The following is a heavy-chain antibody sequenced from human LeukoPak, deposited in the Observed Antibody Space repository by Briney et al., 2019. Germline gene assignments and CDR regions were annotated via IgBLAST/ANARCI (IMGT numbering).Heavy chain of an antibody. CDR3: ARVDNIVVVPAAYYYFDY. CDR2: IYWNGGST. V-gene: IGHV3-20*04. D-gene: IGHD2-2*01. J-gene: IGHJ4*02. Sequence: PGGSLRLSCAASGFTFDDYGMSWVRPAPGKGLAGVAGIYWNGGSTGYADSVKGRLTIYRDNTKNSLYLQMNSLRAEDRALYYCARVDNIVVVPAAYYYFDYWGQGTLVTVSS. CDR1: GFTFDDYG.